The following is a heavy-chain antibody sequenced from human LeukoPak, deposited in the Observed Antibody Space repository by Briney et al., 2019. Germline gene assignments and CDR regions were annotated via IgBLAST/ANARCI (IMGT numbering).Heavy chain of an antibody. V-gene: IGHV4-39*07. Sequence: SQTLSLTCTVSVVSISSSNSYWGWIRQPPGKGLEWMGSIYYSGSTNYNPSLKSRVTISVDTSKNQFSLKLRSVTAADTAVYYCARVTGYVIEDYFDYWGQGTLVTVSS. CDR3: ARVTGYVIEDYFDY. J-gene: IGHJ4*02. D-gene: IGHD3-22*01. CDR1: VVSISSSNSY. CDR2: IYYSGST.